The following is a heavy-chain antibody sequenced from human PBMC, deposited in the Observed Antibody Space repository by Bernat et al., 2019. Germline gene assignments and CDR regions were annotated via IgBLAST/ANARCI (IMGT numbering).Heavy chain of an antibody. J-gene: IGHJ5*02. CDR2: IYYSGST. D-gene: IGHD3-10*01. CDR3: VRGREAYYYGSGRLFDP. Sequence: VQLVEFGGGLVQPGGSLRLSCAASGFTFSTHWMNWVRQPPGKGLEWIGSIYYSGSTYYNPSLKSRVTISVDTSKNQFSLKLSSVTAADTAVYYCVRGREAYYYGSGRLFDPWGQGTLVTVSS. CDR1: GFTFSTHWMN. V-gene: IGHV4-59*05.